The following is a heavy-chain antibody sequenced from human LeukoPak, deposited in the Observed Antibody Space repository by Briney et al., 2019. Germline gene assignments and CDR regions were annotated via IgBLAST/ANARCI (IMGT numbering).Heavy chain of an antibody. V-gene: IGHV1-18*01. CDR3: ARDYSSGWYSVDY. J-gene: IGHJ4*02. CDR1: GYTFTSYG. CDR2: ISAYNGNT. D-gene: IGHD6-19*01. Sequence: RRASVKVSCKASGYTFTSYGISWVRQAPGQGLEWMGWISAYNGNTNYAQKLQGRVTLTTDTTTSTAYMELRSLRSDDTAIYYCARDYSSGWYSVDYWGQGTLITVSS.